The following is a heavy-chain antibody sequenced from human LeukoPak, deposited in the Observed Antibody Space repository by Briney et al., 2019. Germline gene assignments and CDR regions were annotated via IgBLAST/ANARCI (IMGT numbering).Heavy chain of an antibody. D-gene: IGHD3-9*01. CDR3: AREIRYFDWYRFDY. CDR1: GYTFTGYY. CDR2: INSNSGGT. Sequence: ASVKVSCKASGYTFTGYYMYWVRQAPGQGLEWMGWINSNSGGTNYAQKFQGRVTMTRDTSISTAYMELSRLTSDDPAVYYCAREIRYFDWYRFDYWGQGTLVTVSS. V-gene: IGHV1-2*02. J-gene: IGHJ4*02.